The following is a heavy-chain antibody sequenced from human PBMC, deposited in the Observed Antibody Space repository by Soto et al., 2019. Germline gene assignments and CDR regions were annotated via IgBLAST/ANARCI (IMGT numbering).Heavy chain of an antibody. CDR2: TKYRSKWYN. Sequence: PSQTLSLTCAISGDSVSSNSAAWNWVRQSPSRGLEWLGRTKYRSKWYNDYATSVKSRIIINEDTSKNQFSLKLNSVTPEDTAVYYCARERPYYDILTGFSGWFDPWGQGTLVTVSS. D-gene: IGHD3-9*01. CDR3: ARERPYYDILTGFSGWFDP. J-gene: IGHJ5*02. V-gene: IGHV6-1*01. CDR1: GDSVSSNSAA.